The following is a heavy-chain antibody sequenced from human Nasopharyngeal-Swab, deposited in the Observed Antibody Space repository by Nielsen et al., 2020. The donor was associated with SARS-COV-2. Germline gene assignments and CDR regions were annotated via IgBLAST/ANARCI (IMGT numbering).Heavy chain of an antibody. CDR2: IKSKAYGGIT. CDR1: GFTFGDYD. Sequence: GESLKISCTTSGFTFGDYDMDWFRQAPGKGLEWVGFIKSKAYGGITEYAASVKGRFSISRDDSKSIAYLQMNSLKTEDSAVYYCSRKDSYYGTDVWGQGTTVTVSS. J-gene: IGHJ6*02. V-gene: IGHV3-49*03. CDR3: SRKDSYYGTDV.